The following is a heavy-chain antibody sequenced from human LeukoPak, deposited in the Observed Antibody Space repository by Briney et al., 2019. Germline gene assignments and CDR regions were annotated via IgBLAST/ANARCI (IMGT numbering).Heavy chain of an antibody. Sequence: ASVKVSCKASGYIFTTYDINWVRQAAGQGLEWMGWMNPKSGNTGYAQNFRGRVTMTRNTSITTSYMELSSLRSEDTAVYFCARASRTYSGDYLYYFDSWGQGTQVTVSS. CDR2: MNPKSGNT. CDR1: GYIFTTYD. CDR3: ARASRTYSGDYLYYFDS. V-gene: IGHV1-8*01. D-gene: IGHD4-17*01. J-gene: IGHJ4*02.